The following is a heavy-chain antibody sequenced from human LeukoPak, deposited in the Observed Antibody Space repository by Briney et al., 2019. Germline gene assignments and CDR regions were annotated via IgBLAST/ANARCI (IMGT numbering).Heavy chain of an antibody. D-gene: IGHD3-22*01. CDR2: ISWNSGSI. CDR3: AKVGGDYDSSGYVT. CDR1: GFTFDDYA. Sequence: GGSLRLSCAASGFTFDDYAMHWVRQAPGKGLEWVSGISWNSGSIGYADSVKGRFTISRDNAKNSPYLQMNSLRAEDTALYYCAKVGGDYDSSGYVTWGQGTLVTVSS. V-gene: IGHV3-9*01. J-gene: IGHJ4*02.